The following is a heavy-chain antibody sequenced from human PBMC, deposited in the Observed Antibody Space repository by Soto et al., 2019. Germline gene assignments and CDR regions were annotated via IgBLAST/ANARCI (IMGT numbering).Heavy chain of an antibody. CDR1: GYPFTGYY. CDR3: ARDSRDGYNALFDY. V-gene: IGHV1-2*04. CDR2: INPNSGGS. J-gene: IGHJ4*02. D-gene: IGHD5-12*01. Sequence: GASVKVSCKASGYPFTGYYMHWVRQAPGQGLEWMGWINPNSGGSNYAQKFQGWVTMTRDTSISTAYMELSRLRSDDTAVYYCARDSRDGYNALFDYWGQGTLVTVSS.